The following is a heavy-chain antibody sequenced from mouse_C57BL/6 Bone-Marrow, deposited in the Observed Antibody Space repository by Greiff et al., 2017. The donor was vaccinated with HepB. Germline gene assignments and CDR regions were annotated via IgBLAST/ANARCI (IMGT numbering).Heavy chain of an antibody. CDR1: GFTFNTYA. J-gene: IGHJ4*01. CDR3: VRGSPEDYAMDY. V-gene: IGHV10-3*01. CDR2: IRSKSSNYAT. Sequence: EVKLVESGGGLVQPKGSLKLSCAASGFTFNTYAMHWVRQAPGKGLEWVARIRSKSSNYATYYADSVKDRFTISRDDSQSMLYLQMNNLKTEDTAMYYCVRGSPEDYAMDYWGQGTSVTVSS.